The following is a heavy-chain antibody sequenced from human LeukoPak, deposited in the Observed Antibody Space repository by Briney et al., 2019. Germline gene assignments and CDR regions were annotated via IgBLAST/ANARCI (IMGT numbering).Heavy chain of an antibody. CDR3: ARDQSIAARQYYFDS. Sequence: ASVKVSCKASGWTFRNYGISWVRQAPGQGLEWMGGTIPIFGTASYSQEFQGRLSISTDESTTSAYMELRSLRSEDTAVYYCARDQSIAARQYYFDSWGQGTLVTVSS. CDR2: TIPIFGTA. J-gene: IGHJ4*02. CDR1: GWTFRNYG. V-gene: IGHV1-69*05. D-gene: IGHD6-6*01.